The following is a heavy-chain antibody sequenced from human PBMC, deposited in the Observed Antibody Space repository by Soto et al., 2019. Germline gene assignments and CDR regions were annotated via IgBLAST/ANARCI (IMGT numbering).Heavy chain of an antibody. CDR2: INAGNGNT. CDR1: GYTFTSYA. CDR3: VKDTMVRGVRSGSWFDP. V-gene: IGHV1-3*01. D-gene: IGHD3-10*01. Sequence: ASVKVSCKASGYTFTSYAMHWVRQAPGQRFEWMGWINAGNGNTKYSQKFQGRVTITRDTSASTAYMELSSLRSEDTAVYYCVKDTMVRGVRSGSWFDPWGQGTLVTVSS. J-gene: IGHJ5*02.